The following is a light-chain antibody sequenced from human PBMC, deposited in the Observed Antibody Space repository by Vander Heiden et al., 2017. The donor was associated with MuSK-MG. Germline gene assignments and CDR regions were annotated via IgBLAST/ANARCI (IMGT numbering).Light chain of an antibody. J-gene: IGKJ4*02. V-gene: IGKV3-11*01. CDR2: DAS. Sequence: IVLPHSPATLSLSPGERATLSCRASQSVSSYLAWYQQKPGQAPRLLIYDASNRATGIPARFSGSGSGTDFTLTISSLEPEDFAVYYCQQRSNWPPGGFGGGTKVEIK. CDR3: QQRSNWPPGG. CDR1: QSVSSY.